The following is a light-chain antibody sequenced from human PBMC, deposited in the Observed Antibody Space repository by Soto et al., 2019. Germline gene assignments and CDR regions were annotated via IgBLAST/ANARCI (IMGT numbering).Light chain of an antibody. CDR3: AAWDDSLKGPV. CDR1: SSNIGTNA. CDR2: SNN. V-gene: IGLV1-44*01. J-gene: IGLJ3*02. Sequence: HSVLTQPPSASGTPGQRVTISCSGSSSNIGTNAVHWYQQVPGTAPKLLIYSNNQRPSGVPDRFSGSKSGTSASLAISGLQSRDEADYHCAAWDDSLKGPVFGGGTKVTVL.